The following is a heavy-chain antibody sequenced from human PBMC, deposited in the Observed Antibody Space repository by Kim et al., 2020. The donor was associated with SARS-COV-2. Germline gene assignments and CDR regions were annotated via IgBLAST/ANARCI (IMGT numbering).Heavy chain of an antibody. D-gene: IGHD3-3*01. Sequence: SETLSLTCAVYGGSFSGHYWSWVRQSPGKGLEWIGELSDSGAAKHNPSLKSRVTLSMDMSKNQFSLKLTSVTAADTGFYFCARGRAGVVPAPVLGLGPYYDYFIVDVWGHGTTVTVSS. J-gene: IGHJ6*02. CDR2: LSDSGAA. V-gene: IGHV4-34*01. CDR1: GGSFSGHY. CDR3: ARGRAGVVPAPVLGLGPYYDYFIVDV.